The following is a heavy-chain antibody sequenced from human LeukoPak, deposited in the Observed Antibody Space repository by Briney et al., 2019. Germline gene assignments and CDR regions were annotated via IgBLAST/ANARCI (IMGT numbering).Heavy chain of an antibody. CDR3: ARQRGGQYEDAFDI. CDR1: GFTFTSSA. V-gene: IGHV1-58*02. Sequence: SVKVFCKASGFTFTSSAMQWVRQARGQRLEWIGWIVVGSGNTNYAQKFQERVTITRDMSTSTAYMELSSLRSEDTAVYYCARQRGGQYEDAFDIWGQGTVVTVSS. J-gene: IGHJ3*02. D-gene: IGHD2-8*01. CDR2: IVVGSGNT.